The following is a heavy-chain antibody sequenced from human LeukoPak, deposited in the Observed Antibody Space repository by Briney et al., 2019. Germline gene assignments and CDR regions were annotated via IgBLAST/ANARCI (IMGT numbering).Heavy chain of an antibody. J-gene: IGHJ5*02. V-gene: IGHV4-61*08. CDR2: IYYSGST. CDR3: ARSLYSSSWYWFDP. Sequence: SQTLSLTCTVSGGSISSGDYYRTWIRQPPGKGLEWIGYIYYSGSTNYNPSLKSRVTISMDTSKNQFSLKLSSVTAADTAVYYCARSLYSSSWYWFDPWGQGTLVTVSS. D-gene: IGHD6-13*01. CDR1: GGSISSGDYY.